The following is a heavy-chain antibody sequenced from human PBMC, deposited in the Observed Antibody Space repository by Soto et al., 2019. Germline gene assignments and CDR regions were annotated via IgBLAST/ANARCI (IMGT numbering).Heavy chain of an antibody. CDR2: ISSSSSYI. Sequence: EVQLVESGGGLVKPGGSLRLSCAASGFTFSSYSMNWVRQAPGKGLEWVSSISSSSSYIYYADSVKGRFTISSDNAKNSLYLQMNSLRAEDTAVYYCARREPAEWLFHWGSMDVRGQGATVTVSS. CDR3: ARREPAEWLFHWGSMDV. V-gene: IGHV3-21*01. D-gene: IGHD3-3*01. J-gene: IGHJ6*02. CDR1: GFTFSSYS.